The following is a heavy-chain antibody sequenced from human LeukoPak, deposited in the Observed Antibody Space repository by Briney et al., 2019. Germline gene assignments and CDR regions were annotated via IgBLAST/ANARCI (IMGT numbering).Heavy chain of an antibody. Sequence: GGSLRLSCTASGFTFSSYWMSWVRQAPGKGLEWVASIKQDGSDKFYVASVKGRFTISRDNAKNSLYLQMNSLRAEDTAVYYCARGGAAAARKRGVDYWGQGTLVTVSS. J-gene: IGHJ4*02. CDR2: IKQDGSDK. D-gene: IGHD6-13*01. V-gene: IGHV3-7*01. CDR3: ARGGAAAARKRGVDY. CDR1: GFTFSSYW.